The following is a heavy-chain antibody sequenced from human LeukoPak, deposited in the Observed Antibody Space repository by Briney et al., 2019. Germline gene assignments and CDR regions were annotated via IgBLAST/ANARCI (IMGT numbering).Heavy chain of an antibody. CDR2: MNPNSGNT. V-gene: IGHV1-8*03. D-gene: IGHD3-3*01. CDR3: AMVRRITIFGLALRGFDP. J-gene: IGHJ5*02. CDR1: GYTFTSYD. Sequence: ASVKVSCKASGYTFTSYDINWVRQATGQGLEWMGWMNPNSGNTGYAQKFQGRVTITRNTSIGTAYMELSSLRSEDTAVYYCAMVRRITIFGLALRGFDPWGQGTLVTVSS.